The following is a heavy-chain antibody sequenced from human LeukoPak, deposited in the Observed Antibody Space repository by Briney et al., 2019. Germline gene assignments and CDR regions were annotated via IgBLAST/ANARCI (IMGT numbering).Heavy chain of an antibody. V-gene: IGHV1-24*01. CDR1: GYTLTELS. Sequence: ASVKVSCKVSGYTLTELSMHWVRQAPGKGLEWMGGFDPEDGETIYAQKFQGRVTMTEDTSTDTAYMELSSLRSEDTAVYYCATDDYSNFSGWFDPWSQGTLVTVSS. CDR3: ATDDYSNFSGWFDP. D-gene: IGHD4-11*01. CDR2: FDPEDGET. J-gene: IGHJ5*02.